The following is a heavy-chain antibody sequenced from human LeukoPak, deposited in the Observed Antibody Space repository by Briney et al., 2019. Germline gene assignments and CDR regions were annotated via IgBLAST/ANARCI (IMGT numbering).Heavy chain of an antibody. Sequence: GGSLRLSCAASGFTFSSYGMHWVRQAPGKGLEWVAVIWYDGSNKYYADSVKGRFTISRDNSENTLYLQMNSLRAEDTAVYYCAKGEQWLLDYWGQGTLVTVSS. V-gene: IGHV3-33*06. J-gene: IGHJ4*02. CDR2: IWYDGSNK. CDR3: AKGEQWLLDY. CDR1: GFTFSSYG. D-gene: IGHD6-19*01.